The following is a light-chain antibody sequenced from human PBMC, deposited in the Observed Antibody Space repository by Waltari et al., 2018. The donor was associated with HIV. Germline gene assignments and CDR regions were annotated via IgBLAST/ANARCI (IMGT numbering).Light chain of an antibody. CDR1: SSHIRNSN. CDR3: AAWDDSLDGPVV. V-gene: IGLV1-47*01. CDR2: RNN. Sequence: QSVLPQPPSASGPPGQMVTISCSGSSSHIRNSNVYWYQQVPGTAPKLIIHRNNQRPSGVPDRFSGSKSGTSASLAISGLRSEDEADYYCAAWDDSLDGPVVFGGGTKLTVV. J-gene: IGLJ2*01.